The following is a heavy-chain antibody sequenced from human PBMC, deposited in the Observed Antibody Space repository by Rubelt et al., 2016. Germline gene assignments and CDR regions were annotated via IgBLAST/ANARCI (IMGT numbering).Heavy chain of an antibody. V-gene: IGHV1-3*01. D-gene: IGHD6-19*01. CDR3: AREDTTDRGWYDALDI. CDR2: INAGNGNT. Sequence: QVQLVQSGAEVKKPGASVKVSCKASEYSFTKNPIHWVRQAPGQRLEWMGWINAGNGNTQSSQKFQVRVTITRDTSARTAYMELSSLRSEDTAVYYCAREDTTDRGWYDALDIWGQGTMVTVSS. CDR1: EYSFTKNP. J-gene: IGHJ3*02.